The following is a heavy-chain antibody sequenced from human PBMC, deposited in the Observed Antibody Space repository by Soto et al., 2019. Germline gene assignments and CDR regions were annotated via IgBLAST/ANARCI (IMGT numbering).Heavy chain of an antibody. CDR3: ARASGRDPNFDY. CDR1: GGSISSYY. V-gene: IGHV4-59*01. J-gene: IGHJ4*02. Sequence: QVQLQESGPGLVKPSETLSLTCTVSGGSISSYYWSWIRQPPGKGLEWIGYIYYSGSTNYNPSLKSRVTISVDTSKNQFSLKLSSVTAADTAVYYCARASGRDPNFDYWGQGTLVTVSS. CDR2: IYYSGST. D-gene: IGHD1-26*01.